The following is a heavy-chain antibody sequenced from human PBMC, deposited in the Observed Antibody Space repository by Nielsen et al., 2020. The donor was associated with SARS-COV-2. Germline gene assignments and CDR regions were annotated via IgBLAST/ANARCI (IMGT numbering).Heavy chain of an antibody. CDR3: ARHNSPTIFGVVIETSGMDV. CDR2: INPSGGST. Sequence: WVRQAPGQGVEWMGIINPSGGSTSYAQKFQGRVTMISDTSTSTVYMELRSLTSEDTAVYYCARHNSPTIFGVVIETSGMDVWGQGTTVTVSS. V-gene: IGHV1-46*01. J-gene: IGHJ6*02. D-gene: IGHD3-3*01.